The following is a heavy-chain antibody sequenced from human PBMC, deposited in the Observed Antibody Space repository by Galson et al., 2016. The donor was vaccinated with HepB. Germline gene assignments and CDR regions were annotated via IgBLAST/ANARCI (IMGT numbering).Heavy chain of an antibody. CDR2: MSDSDDI. J-gene: IGHJ4*02. CDR1: GFTFSSYA. D-gene: IGHD6-25*01. V-gene: IGHV3-23*01. CDR3: AKDKRGHSSARYWYFDY. Sequence: SLRLSCAASGFTFSSYAMAWVRQAPGKGLEWVSGMSDSDDIYYSPTVKGRFTISRHNSKNTVFLQLTSLRAEDTAVYYCAKDKRGHSSARYWYFDYWGPGTLVTVSS.